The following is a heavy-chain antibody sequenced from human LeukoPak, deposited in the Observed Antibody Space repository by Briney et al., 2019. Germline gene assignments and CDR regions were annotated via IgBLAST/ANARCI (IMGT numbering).Heavy chain of an antibody. V-gene: IGHV4-39*07. CDR1: GGSISSSSYY. CDR2: IYYSGST. Sequence: PSETLSLTCTVSGGSISSSSYYWGWIRQPPGKGLEWIGSIYYSGSTYYNPSLKSRVTISVDTSKNQFSLKLSSVTAADTAVYYCARSIRGVEAFDIWGQGTMVTVSS. CDR3: ARSIRGVEAFDI. D-gene: IGHD3-10*01. J-gene: IGHJ3*02.